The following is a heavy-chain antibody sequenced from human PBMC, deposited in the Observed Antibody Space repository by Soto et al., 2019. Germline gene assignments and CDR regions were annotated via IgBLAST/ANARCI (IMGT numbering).Heavy chain of an antibody. D-gene: IGHD6-19*01. V-gene: IGHV4-39*01. CDR2: IYYSGST. CDR3: ARRTVNIRTFYSGLKTHCFDY. Sequence: SGTLTRTCAVSGGSISSSSYYWGWIRQPPGKGLEWIGSIYYSGSTYYTPSLQSRVAISVDTSKNQFSLKLNSVTAADTAVYYCARRTVNIRTFYSGLKTHCFDYWGQGTLVPVSS. J-gene: IGHJ4*02. CDR1: GGSISSSSYY.